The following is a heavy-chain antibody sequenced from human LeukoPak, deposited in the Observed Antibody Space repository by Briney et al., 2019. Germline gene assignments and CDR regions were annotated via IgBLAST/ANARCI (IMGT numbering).Heavy chain of an antibody. CDR1: GFTFSSYA. V-gene: IGHV3-23*01. CDR3: AKWKYSNSGIDDY. CDR2: ISGSGDNT. J-gene: IGHJ4*02. D-gene: IGHD6-6*01. Sequence: GGALRLSCAASGFTFSSYAMSWVRQVPGKGLEWVSVISGSGDNTYYADSVKGRFTISRDNSKNMLYLQMNSLRAEDTAVYYCAKWKYSNSGIDDYWGQGTLVTVSS.